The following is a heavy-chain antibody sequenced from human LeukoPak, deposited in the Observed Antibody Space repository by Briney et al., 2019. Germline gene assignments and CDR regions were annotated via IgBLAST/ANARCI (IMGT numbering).Heavy chain of an antibody. Sequence: GGSLRLSCAASGFTFGTYTMNWVRQAPGKVLEWVSSISSSSDYRYYADSLKGRFTISRDSAKNSLYLRMSSLRAEDTAIYYCARDSDSSGWLDYYMDVWGKGTTVIISS. CDR2: ISSSSDYR. CDR1: GFTFGTYT. V-gene: IGHV3-21*01. D-gene: IGHD6-19*01. J-gene: IGHJ6*03. CDR3: ARDSDSSGWLDYYMDV.